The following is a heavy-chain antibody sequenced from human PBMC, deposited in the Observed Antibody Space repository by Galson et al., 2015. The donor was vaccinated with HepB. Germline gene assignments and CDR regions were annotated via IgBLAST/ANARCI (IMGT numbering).Heavy chain of an antibody. D-gene: IGHD3-10*01. CDR2: VSASGDST. J-gene: IGHJ4*02. CDR1: GFTFSSYT. Sequence: SLRLSCAASGFTFSSYTMTWVRQAPGKGLEWVSTVSASGDSTYYADSVKGRFTISRDNSKNTPYLQMNSLRAEDTAVYYCAKGGHGSGTYPYYFDYWGQGTLVSVSS. V-gene: IGHV3-23*01. CDR3: AKGGHGSGTYPYYFDY.